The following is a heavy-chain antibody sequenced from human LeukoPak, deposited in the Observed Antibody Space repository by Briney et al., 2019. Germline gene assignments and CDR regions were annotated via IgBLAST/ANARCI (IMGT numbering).Heavy chain of an antibody. CDR1: GFPFSYYG. J-gene: IGHJ5*02. Sequence: PGGSLRLSCAASGFPFSYYGFRWVRQASGKGLEWVAFIRFDGDDTYYSESVKGRFTISRDTSRSTLYLQMNSLRAEDTAIYYCAKDLMRDRWFGESWGQGTLVTVSS. V-gene: IGHV3-30*02. CDR2: IRFDGDDT. CDR3: AKDLMRDRWFGES. D-gene: IGHD3-10*01.